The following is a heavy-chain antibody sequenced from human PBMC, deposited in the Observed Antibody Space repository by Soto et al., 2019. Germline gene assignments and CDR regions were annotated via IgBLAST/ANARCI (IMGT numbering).Heavy chain of an antibody. Sequence: QVQLVQSGAEVKKPGASVKVSCKASGYTFTSYGISWVRQAPGQGLEWMGWISAYNGNTNYAQKLQGRVTMTTDTSTSTAHMDLRRRRSADPAVYYCARVDFDWTPRYWRQGTLVTVSS. CDR3: ARVDFDWTPRY. CDR1: GYTFTSYG. J-gene: IGHJ4*02. V-gene: IGHV1-18*01. CDR2: ISAYNGNT. D-gene: IGHD3-9*01.